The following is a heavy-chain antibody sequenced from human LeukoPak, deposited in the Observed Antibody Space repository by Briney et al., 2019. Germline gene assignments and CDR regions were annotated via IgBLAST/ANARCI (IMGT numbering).Heavy chain of an antibody. CDR2: IKQDGSDK. J-gene: IGHJ4*02. CDR1: GFSFSAYW. V-gene: IGHV3-7*03. CDR3: ARYSGYSSSWYGEFDY. Sequence: PGGSLRLSCAASGFSFSAYWMIWVRQALGKGLQWVADIKQDGSDKFYVDSVKGRFIISRDNAKNSLYLQMNSLRAEDTALYYCARYSGYSSSWYGEFDYWGQGTLVTVSS. D-gene: IGHD6-13*01.